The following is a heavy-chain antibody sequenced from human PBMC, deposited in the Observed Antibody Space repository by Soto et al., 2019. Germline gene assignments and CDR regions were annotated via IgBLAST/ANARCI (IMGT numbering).Heavy chain of an antibody. CDR1: GFSFSSYA. Sequence: DVQLLESGGGLVQPGGSLRLSCAASGFSFSSYAMVWVRQAPGKGLEWVAVISARGGSSYFADSVKGRFTLSRDNSKNGLSLEMNSLRAEDTAIYFCAKGSIEYSASVDNWGQGTRVVVSS. CDR3: AKGSIEYSASVDN. D-gene: IGHD5-12*01. J-gene: IGHJ4*02. CDR2: ISARGGSS. V-gene: IGHV3-23*01.